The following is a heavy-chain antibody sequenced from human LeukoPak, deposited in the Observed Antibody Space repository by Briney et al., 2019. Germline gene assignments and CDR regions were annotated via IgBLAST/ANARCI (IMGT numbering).Heavy chain of an antibody. CDR1: GFTLSTYW. CDR2: INPDGSSK. D-gene: IGHD3-16*01. V-gene: IGHV3-7*01. Sequence: PGGSLRLSCEASGFTLSTYWMKWVRQVPGKGLDWVANINPDGSSKRYVDSVKGRFTIGRDNADNSLSLQMNSLRAEDTAVYYCGRWGAGGNAWGQGTLVTVSS. CDR3: GRWGAGGNA. J-gene: IGHJ5*02.